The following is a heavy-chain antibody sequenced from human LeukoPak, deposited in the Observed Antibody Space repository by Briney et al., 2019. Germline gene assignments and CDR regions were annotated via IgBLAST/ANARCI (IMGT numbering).Heavy chain of an antibody. V-gene: IGHV4-4*09. Sequence: SESLSLTCTVSGGSISSYYWSWIRQPPGKGPEWIGYIYTSGSTNYNPSLKSRVTISVDTSKNQFSLKLSSVTAADTAVYYCARHVGRWNAWFDPWGQGTLVTVSS. D-gene: IGHD1-1*01. CDR1: GGSISSYY. CDR3: ARHVGRWNAWFDP. J-gene: IGHJ5*02. CDR2: IYTSGST.